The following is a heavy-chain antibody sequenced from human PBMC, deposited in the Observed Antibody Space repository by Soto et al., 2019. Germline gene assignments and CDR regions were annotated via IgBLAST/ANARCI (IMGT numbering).Heavy chain of an antibody. D-gene: IGHD5-12*01. Sequence: QVQLVQSGAEVKKPGSSVKVACKASGGTFSDYAFSWVRQAPGQGLEWMGGIIPIFGTTNYAQKFQGRVTITADESTSTAYMELSSLRSEDTAGYSGGSGDVEMATIRYWDLWGQGTLVTVSS. CDR2: IIPIFGTT. V-gene: IGHV1-69*12. CDR1: GGTFSDYA. J-gene: IGHJ5*02. CDR3: GSGDVEMATIRYWDL.